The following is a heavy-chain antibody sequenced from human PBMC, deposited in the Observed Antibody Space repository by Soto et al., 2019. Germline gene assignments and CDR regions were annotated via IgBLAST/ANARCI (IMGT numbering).Heavy chain of an antibody. Sequence: QLQLQESGPGLVKPSETLSLTCTVSGGSISSSSYYWGWIRQPPGKGLEWIGSIYYSGSTYYNPSLKSRVTISVDTSKNQCSLKLSSVTAADTAVYYCASLVVAATRWFDPWGQGTLVTFSS. CDR2: IYYSGST. CDR1: GGSISSSSYY. D-gene: IGHD2-15*01. J-gene: IGHJ5*02. V-gene: IGHV4-39*01. CDR3: ASLVVAATRWFDP.